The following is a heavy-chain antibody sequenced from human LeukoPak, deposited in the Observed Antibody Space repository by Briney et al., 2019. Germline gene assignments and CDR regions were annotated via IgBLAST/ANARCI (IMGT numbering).Heavy chain of an antibody. CDR1: GFTFSSYW. CDR3: ARAFRVLIVGATPSWFDP. Sequence: PGGSLRLSCAASGFTFSSYWMHWVRQAPGKGLVWVSRIDTNGTRIMDADSVKGRFTISRDNAKNTLYLQMNSLRAEDTAVYYCARAFRVLIVGATPSWFDPWGQGTLVTVSS. D-gene: IGHD1-26*01. CDR2: IDTNGTRI. J-gene: IGHJ5*02. V-gene: IGHV3-74*03.